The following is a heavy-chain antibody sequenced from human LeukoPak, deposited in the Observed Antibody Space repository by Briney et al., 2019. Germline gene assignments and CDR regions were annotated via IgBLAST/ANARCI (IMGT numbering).Heavy chain of an antibody. Sequence: SETLSLTCTVSGGSISSYYWSWIRQPPGKGLEWIGYIYYSGSTNYNPSLKSRVTISVDTSKNQFSLKLSSVTAADTAVYYCARGEYYYYGMDVWGQGTTVTVSS. CDR3: ARGEYYYYGMDV. J-gene: IGHJ6*02. CDR2: IYYSGST. CDR1: GGSISSYY. V-gene: IGHV4-59*01.